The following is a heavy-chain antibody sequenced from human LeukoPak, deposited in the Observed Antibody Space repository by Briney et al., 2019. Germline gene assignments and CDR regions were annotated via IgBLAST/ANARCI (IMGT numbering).Heavy chain of an antibody. CDR2: IKQDGGEK. D-gene: IGHD1-1*01. Sequence: PGGSLRLSCAASGFTFSSYWMSWVRQAPGKGLEWVVNIKQDGGEKYYVDSVKGRFTISRDNAKNSLYLQVNSLRAEDTAVYYCARHRLQLERRGLDYWGQGTLVTVSP. CDR1: GFTFSSYW. V-gene: IGHV3-7*01. J-gene: IGHJ4*02. CDR3: ARHRLQLERRGLDY.